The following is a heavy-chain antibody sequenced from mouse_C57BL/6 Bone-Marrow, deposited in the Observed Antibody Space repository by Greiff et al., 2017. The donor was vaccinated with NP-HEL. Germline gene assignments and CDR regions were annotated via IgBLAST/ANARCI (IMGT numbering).Heavy chain of an antibody. CDR1: GFTFSDYY. CDR2: ISNGGGST. J-gene: IGHJ2*01. Sequence: EVQRVESGGGLVQPGGSLKLSCAASGFTFSDYYMYWVRQTPEKRLEWVAYISNGGGSTYYPDTVQGRFTISRDHANNTLYMQMGRLKSEDTAMYYCARHTHASYVDYWGKGTTLTVSS. CDR3: ARHTHASYVDY. D-gene: IGHD3-3*01. V-gene: IGHV5-12*01.